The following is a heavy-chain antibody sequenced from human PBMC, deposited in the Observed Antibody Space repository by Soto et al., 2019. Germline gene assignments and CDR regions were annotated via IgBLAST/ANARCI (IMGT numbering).Heavy chain of an antibody. Sequence: EVQLLESGGGLVQPGGSLRLSCAASGFTFSSYAMSWVRQAPGKGLEWVSAISGSGSSTYYADSVKGRFTISRDNSKNTLYLQMNSLRAEDTAVYYCAKERGISSRWYGIDSWGQGTLVTVFS. CDR1: GFTFSSYA. CDR2: ISGSGSST. J-gene: IGHJ5*01. D-gene: IGHD6-13*01. V-gene: IGHV3-23*01. CDR3: AKERGISSRWYGIDS.